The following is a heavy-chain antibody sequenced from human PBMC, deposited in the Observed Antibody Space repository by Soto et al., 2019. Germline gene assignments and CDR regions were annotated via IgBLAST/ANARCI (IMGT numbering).Heavy chain of an antibody. CDR3: AREIVVVPAAPNWFDP. V-gene: IGHV1-69*06. D-gene: IGHD2-2*01. Sequence: GASVKVSCKASGGTFSSYAISWVRQAPGQGLEWMGGIIPIFGTANYAQKFRGRVTITADKSTSTAYMELSSLRSEDTAVYYCAREIVVVPAAPNWFDPWGQGTLVTVSS. J-gene: IGHJ5*02. CDR1: GGTFSSYA. CDR2: IIPIFGTA.